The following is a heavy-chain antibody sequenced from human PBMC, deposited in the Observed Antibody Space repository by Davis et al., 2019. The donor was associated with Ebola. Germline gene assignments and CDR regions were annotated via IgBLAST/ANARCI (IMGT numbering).Heavy chain of an antibody. CDR2: IYPDDSDT. CDR3: ARRRGYGDGGGVVDY. CDR1: GYSFTNYW. Sequence: GGSLRLSCQGSGYSFTNYWIGWVRQMPGKGLEWMGIIYPDDSDTRYSPSFQGQVTISADKSISTAYLQWSSLKASDTAMYYCARRRGYGDGGGVVDYWGQGTLVTVSS. V-gene: IGHV5-51*01. D-gene: IGHD4-17*01. J-gene: IGHJ4*02.